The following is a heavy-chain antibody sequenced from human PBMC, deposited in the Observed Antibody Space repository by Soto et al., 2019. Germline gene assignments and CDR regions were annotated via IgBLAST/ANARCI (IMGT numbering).Heavy chain of an antibody. CDR3: ARVRSSTYYYYYYMDV. V-gene: IGHV4-31*03. Sequence: QVQLQESGPGLVKPSQTLSLTCTVSGGSVSSGGYYWSWIRQHPGQGLEWIGYIYYSGSTYYNPSLKSRVTISLDTSKNQFSLTLSSVTAADTAVYYCARVRSSTYYYYYYMDVWGKGTTVTVSS. J-gene: IGHJ6*03. CDR2: IYYSGST. D-gene: IGHD2-2*01. CDR1: GGSVSSGGYY.